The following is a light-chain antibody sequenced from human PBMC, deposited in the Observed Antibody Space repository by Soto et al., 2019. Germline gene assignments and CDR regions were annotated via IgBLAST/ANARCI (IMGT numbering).Light chain of an antibody. Sequence: EIVLTQSPATLSLSPGERATLSCTASQSVGTYLAWYQQKPAQAPRLLIYDASIRATGIPARFSGSGSATDFTLRISSLEPEEFAVYYCQQRTQGPPLTFGGGSKEEIK. V-gene: IGKV3-11*01. J-gene: IGKJ4*01. CDR2: DAS. CDR3: QQRTQGPPLT. CDR1: QSVGTY.